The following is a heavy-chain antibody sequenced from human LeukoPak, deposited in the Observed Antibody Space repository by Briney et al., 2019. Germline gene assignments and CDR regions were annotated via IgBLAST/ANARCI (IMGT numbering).Heavy chain of an antibody. J-gene: IGHJ4*02. CDR3: AAAGDDSSGYRSD. V-gene: IGHV1-58*02. CDR2: IVVGSGNT. CDR1: GFTFTSSA. Sequence: GASVKVSCKASGFTFTSSAMQWVRQARGQRLEWIGWIVVGSGNTNYAQKFQERVTITRDMSTSTAYMELSSLRSEDTAVYYCAAAGDDSSGYRSDWGQGTLVTVSS. D-gene: IGHD3-22*01.